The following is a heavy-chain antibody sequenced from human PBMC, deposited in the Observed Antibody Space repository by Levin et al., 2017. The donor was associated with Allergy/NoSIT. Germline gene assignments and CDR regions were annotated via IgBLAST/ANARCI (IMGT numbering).Heavy chain of an antibody. D-gene: IGHD2-15*01. CDR2: ISSSSSYI. Sequence: SCAASGFTFSSYSMNWVRQAPGKGLEWVSSISSSSSYIYYADSVKGRFTISRDNAKNSLYLQMNSLRAEDTAVYYCARDLAIVVVPTGDYWGQGTLVTVSS. J-gene: IGHJ4*02. CDR3: ARDLAIVVVPTGDY. CDR1: GFTFSSYS. V-gene: IGHV3-21*01.